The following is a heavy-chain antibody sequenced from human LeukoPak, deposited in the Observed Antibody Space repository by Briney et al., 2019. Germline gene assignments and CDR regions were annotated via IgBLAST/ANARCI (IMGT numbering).Heavy chain of an antibody. D-gene: IGHD6-19*01. Sequence: GGSLRPSCAASGFTFSSYWMSWVRQAPGKGLEWVANIKQDGSEKYYVDSVKGRFTIPRDNAKNSLYLQMNSLRAEDTAVYYCARVEGGWYGYSLVDYWGQGTLVTVSS. CDR2: IKQDGSEK. CDR1: GFTFSSYW. J-gene: IGHJ4*02. V-gene: IGHV3-7*01. CDR3: ARVEGGWYGYSLVDY.